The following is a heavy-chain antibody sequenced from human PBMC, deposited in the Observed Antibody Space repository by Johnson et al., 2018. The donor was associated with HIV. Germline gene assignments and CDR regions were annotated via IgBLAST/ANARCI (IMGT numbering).Heavy chain of an antibody. V-gene: IGHV3-23*04. CDR3: ARVSQQQGGVYDAFDI. CDR2: ISGSGGST. Sequence: VQLVESGGGVVQPGRSLRLSCAASGFTFSSYAMSWVRQAPGKGLELVSAISGSGGSTYYADSVKARFTISRDNSKNTLYLQMNSLRAEDTAVYYCARVSQQQGGVYDAFDIWGQGTMVTVSS. J-gene: IGHJ3*02. D-gene: IGHD6-13*01. CDR1: GFTFSSYA.